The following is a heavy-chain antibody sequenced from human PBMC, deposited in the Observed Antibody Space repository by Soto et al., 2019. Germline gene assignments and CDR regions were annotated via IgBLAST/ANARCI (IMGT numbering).Heavy chain of an antibody. CDR3: ARGRGGGY. V-gene: IGHV3-30-3*01. CDR2: ISYDGSNK. J-gene: IGHJ4*02. CDR1: GFTFSSYA. D-gene: IGHD2-15*01. Sequence: QVQLVESGGGVVQPWRSLRLSCAASGFTFSSYAMHWVRQAPGKGLEWVAVISYDGSNKYYADSVKGRFTISRDNSKNTLYLQMNSLRAEDTAVYYCARGRGGGYWGQGTLVTVSS.